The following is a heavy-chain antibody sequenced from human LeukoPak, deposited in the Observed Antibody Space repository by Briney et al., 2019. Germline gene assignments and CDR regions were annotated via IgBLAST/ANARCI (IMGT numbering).Heavy chain of an antibody. CDR3: ATGASKVTTDFANY. V-gene: IGHV5-10-1*01. CDR2: IDPRDSYT. J-gene: IGHJ4*02. Sequence: GESLTISCMASGYSFTNYWISWVRQMPGKGLEWMGRIDPRDSYTKYSPSFEGPVTISVDKSISTAFLQWSSLKASDSAIYFCATGASKVTTDFANYWGQGTQVAVSS. D-gene: IGHD4-17*01. CDR1: GYSFTNYW.